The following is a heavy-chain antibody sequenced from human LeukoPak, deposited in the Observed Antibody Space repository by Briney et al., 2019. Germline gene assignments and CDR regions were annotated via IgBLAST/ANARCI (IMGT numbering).Heavy chain of an antibody. V-gene: IGHV3-30-3*01. CDR1: GFTFSSYA. J-gene: IGHJ6*03. Sequence: GRSLRLSCAASGFTFSSYAMHWVCQAPGKGLEWVAVISYDGSNKYYADSVKGRFTISRDNSKNTLYLQMNSLRAEDTAVYYCARDKGQGYYYMDVWGKGTTVTVSS. CDR2: ISYDGSNK. CDR3: ARDKGQGYYYMDV.